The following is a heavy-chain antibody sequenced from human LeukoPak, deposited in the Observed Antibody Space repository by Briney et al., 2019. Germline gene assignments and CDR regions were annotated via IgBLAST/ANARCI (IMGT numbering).Heavy chain of an antibody. D-gene: IGHD1-20*01. CDR1: GFTFSSYS. CDR3: ARAGGEYNWNYIDY. Sequence: GGSLGLSCAASGFTFSSYSMTWVRQAPGKGLEWVSSISSRSIYYADSVKGRFTISRDNAKNSLYLQMNSLRAEDTAVYYCARAGGEYNWNYIDYWGQGTLVTVSS. J-gene: IGHJ4*02. CDR2: ISSRSI. V-gene: IGHV3-21*01.